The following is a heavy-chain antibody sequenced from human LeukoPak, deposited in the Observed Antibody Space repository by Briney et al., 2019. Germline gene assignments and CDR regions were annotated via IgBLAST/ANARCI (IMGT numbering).Heavy chain of an antibody. CDR3: ARDLIGIVVVSNRGSWFDP. V-gene: IGHV6-1*01. CDR1: GDSVSSNSAA. D-gene: IGHD3-22*01. Sequence: SQTLSLTCAISGDSVSSNSAAWNWIRQSPSRGLEWLGRTCYRSKWYNDYAVSVKSRITINPDTSKNQFSLQLNSVTPEDTAVYYCARDLIGIVVVSNRGSWFDPWGQGTLVTVSS. J-gene: IGHJ5*02. CDR2: TCYRSKWYN.